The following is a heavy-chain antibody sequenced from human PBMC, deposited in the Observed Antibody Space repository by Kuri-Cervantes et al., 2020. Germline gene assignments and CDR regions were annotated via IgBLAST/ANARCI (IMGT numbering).Heavy chain of an antibody. J-gene: IGHJ4*02. D-gene: IGHD3-9*01. CDR3: ARVADYDILTGYFGPRSFDY. Sequence: SVKVSCKASGGTFSSYAISWVRQAPGQGLEWMGGIIPIFGTANYAQKFQGRVTITADESTSTAYMELSSLRAEDTAVYYCARVADYDILTGYFGPRSFDYWGQGTLVTVSS. CDR2: IIPIFGTA. V-gene: IGHV1-69*13. CDR1: GGTFSSYA.